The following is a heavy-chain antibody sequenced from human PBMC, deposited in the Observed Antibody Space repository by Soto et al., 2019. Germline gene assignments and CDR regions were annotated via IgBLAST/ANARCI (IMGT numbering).Heavy chain of an antibody. CDR2: IYDNGIT. V-gene: IGHV4-59*12. D-gene: IGHD3-22*01. CDR1: GRSITSYY. Sequence: QVVLQESGPGLVKPSETLSLTCSVSGRSITSYYWSWVRQPPGKGLEWFVYIYDNGITSQNPSLKRRVTMSADTSQNQFSLKLTSVTGADTAVYFCARTYDSNGYANEFDSWGQGILVTVTS. J-gene: IGHJ4*02. CDR3: ARTYDSNGYANEFDS.